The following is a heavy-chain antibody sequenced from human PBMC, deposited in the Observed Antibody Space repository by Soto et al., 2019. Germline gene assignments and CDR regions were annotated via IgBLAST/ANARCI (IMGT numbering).Heavy chain of an antibody. V-gene: IGHV3-30-3*01. D-gene: IGHD5-18*01. J-gene: IGHJ5*02. CDR2: ISYDGSNK. CDR3: AGGRGMQLWLLPP. Sequence: QVQLVESGGGVVQPGRSLRLSCAASGFIFGDYAMHWVRQAPGKGLEWVALISYDGSNKYYADSVKGRFTISRDNSKNPLYRKRNSRRLENTAVYYCAGGRGMQLWLLPPGGQGTLVPVSS. CDR1: GFIFGDYA.